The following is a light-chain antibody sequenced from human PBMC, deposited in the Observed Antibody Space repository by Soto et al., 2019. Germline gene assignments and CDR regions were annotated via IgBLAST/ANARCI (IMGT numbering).Light chain of an antibody. V-gene: IGKV3-20*01. CDR3: QQYGSSPWT. CDR2: GAS. Sequence: EIVLTQSPGTLSLSPGARATLSCRASQSVSSSYLAWYQQKPGQAHRLLIYGASSRATGIPDRFSGSGSGTAVTLTISRLEPEDFAVYYGQQYGSSPWTFGQGTKVDIK. J-gene: IGKJ1*01. CDR1: QSVSSSY.